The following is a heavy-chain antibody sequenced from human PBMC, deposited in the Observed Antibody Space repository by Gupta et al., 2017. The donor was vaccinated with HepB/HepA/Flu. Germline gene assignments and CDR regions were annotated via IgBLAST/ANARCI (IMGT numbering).Heavy chain of an antibody. J-gene: IGHJ3*02. D-gene: IGHD3-22*01. CDR3: ARDKGGVVRFGIGVVGPDAFDI. CDR2: ISSSSSDI. Sequence: EVQLVESGGGLVKPGGSLRLSCAASGVNFRTYSMNWVRQAPGKGLEWVSSISSSSSDIYYADSVKGRFTISRDNAKNSLYLQMNSLRAEDTAVYYCARDKGGVVRFGIGVVGPDAFDIWGHGTMVTVSS. V-gene: IGHV3-21*01. CDR1: GVNFRTYS.